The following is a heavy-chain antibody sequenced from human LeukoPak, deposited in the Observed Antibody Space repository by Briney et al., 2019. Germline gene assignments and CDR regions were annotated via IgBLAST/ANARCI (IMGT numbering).Heavy chain of an antibody. V-gene: IGHV1-18*01. J-gene: IGHJ1*01. CDR1: GYTFTSYC. D-gene: IGHD2-15*01. CDR2: ISSYNGRT. Sequence: ASVKVSCKASGYTFTSYCISWVRHAPGQGLEPPGWISSYNGRTNYAQKFQGRVTMTTDTSTSTACMELRSLRSDDTAVYYCARGGYCSGGSCYAGYFQHWGQGTLVTVSS. CDR3: ARGGYCSGGSCYAGYFQH.